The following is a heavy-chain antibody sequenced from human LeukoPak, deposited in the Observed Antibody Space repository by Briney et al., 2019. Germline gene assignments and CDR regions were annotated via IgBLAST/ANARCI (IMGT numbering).Heavy chain of an antibody. D-gene: IGHD2-21*01. J-gene: IGHJ4*02. CDR2: IWYDGSKT. CDR1: GFTVSSFA. CDR3: AGPRGDDY. V-gene: IGHV3-33*01. Sequence: PGGSLRLSCAASGFTVSSFAMHWVRQAPGKGLEWVAAIWYDGSKTYYVDSVKGRFTISRDNSKNTLYLQMNSLRAEDTAVYYCAGPRGDDYWGQGTLVTVSS.